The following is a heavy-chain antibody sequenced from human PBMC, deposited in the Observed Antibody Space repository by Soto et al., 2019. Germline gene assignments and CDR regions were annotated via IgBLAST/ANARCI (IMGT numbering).Heavy chain of an antibody. J-gene: IGHJ6*02. CDR2: ISSSGSST. Sequence: GGSLRLSCAASGFTFSDYYMSWIRQAPGKGLECVSDISSSGSSTYYADSVKGRFTISRDNSKNTLYLQMNSLRAEDTAVYYCIVWFGELYNRSTNYYYGMDVWGQGTTVTVSS. CDR1: GFTFSDYY. CDR3: IVWFGELYNRSTNYYYGMDV. D-gene: IGHD3-10*01. V-gene: IGHV3-11*01.